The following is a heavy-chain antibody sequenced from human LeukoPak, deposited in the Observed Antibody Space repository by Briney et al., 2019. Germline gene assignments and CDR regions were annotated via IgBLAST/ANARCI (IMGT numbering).Heavy chain of an antibody. J-gene: IGHJ4*02. Sequence: PSETLSLTCTVSGGSISSSSYYWGWIRQPPGKGLEWVGEINHSGSTNYNPSLKSRVTISVDTSKNQFSLKLSSVTAADTAVYYCARAGSYRPPFDYWGQGTLVTVSS. CDR1: GGSISSSSYY. CDR3: ARAGSYRPPFDY. V-gene: IGHV4-39*07. CDR2: INHSGST. D-gene: IGHD3-16*02.